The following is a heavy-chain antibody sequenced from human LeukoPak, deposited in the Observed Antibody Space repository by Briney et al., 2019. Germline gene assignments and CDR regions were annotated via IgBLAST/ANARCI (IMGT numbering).Heavy chain of an antibody. CDR1: GFTFSSYA. J-gene: IGHJ4*02. V-gene: IGHV3-23*01. CDR3: AKGGYTSYYDY. Sequence: GRSLRLSCAASGFTFSSYAMTWVRQAPGKGLQWVSTIRASAGSTFYADSVEGRFTISRDNSKNTLYLQMNSLRADDTAVYYCAKGGYTSYYDYWGQGTLVTVSS. D-gene: IGHD5-24*01. CDR2: IRASAGST.